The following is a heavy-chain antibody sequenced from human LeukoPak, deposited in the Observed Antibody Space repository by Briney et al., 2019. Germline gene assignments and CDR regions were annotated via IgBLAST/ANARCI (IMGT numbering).Heavy chain of an antibody. Sequence: SQTLPLTCAVSGGSISSGGYSWSWIRQPPGKGLEWIGYIYHSGSTYYNPSLESRVTISVDRSKNQFSLKLSSVTAADTAVYYCARQDYDILSGAGFDYWGRGTLVTVSS. J-gene: IGHJ4*02. D-gene: IGHD3-9*01. CDR1: GGSISSGGYS. V-gene: IGHV4-30-2*01. CDR3: ARQDYDILSGAGFDY. CDR2: IYHSGST.